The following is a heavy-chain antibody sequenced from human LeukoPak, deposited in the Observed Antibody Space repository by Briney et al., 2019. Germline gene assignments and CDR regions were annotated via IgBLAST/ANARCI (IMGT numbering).Heavy chain of an antibody. CDR2: IYYSGST. CDR1: GGSTSSSSYY. J-gene: IGHJ6*03. D-gene: IGHD3-16*01. V-gene: IGHV4-39*07. Sequence: PSETLSLTCTVSGGSTSSSSYYWGWIRQPPGKGLEWIGSIYYSGSTYYNPSLKSRVTISVDTSKNQFSLKLRSVTAADTAVYYCARAGDLDYYYYMDVWGKGTTVTVSS. CDR3: ARAGDLDYYYYMDV.